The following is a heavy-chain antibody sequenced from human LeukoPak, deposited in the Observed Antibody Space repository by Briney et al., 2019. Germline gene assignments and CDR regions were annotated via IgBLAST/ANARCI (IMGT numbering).Heavy chain of an antibody. CDR3: AKVAKYYYGSETYYFFEH. CDR1: GFTFSSYS. D-gene: IGHD3-10*01. V-gene: IGHV3-21*01. J-gene: IGHJ4*02. Sequence: GGSLRLSCAASGFTFSSYSMNWVRQAPGKGLGWVSSISSSSNYIYYADSVKGRVTISRDNAKNTLYLQMNSLRVEDTAVYYCAKVAKYYYGSETYYFFEHWGQGTPVTASS. CDR2: ISSSSNYI.